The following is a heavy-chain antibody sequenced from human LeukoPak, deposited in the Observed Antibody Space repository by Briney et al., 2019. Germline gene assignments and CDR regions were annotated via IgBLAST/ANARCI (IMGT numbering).Heavy chain of an antibody. Sequence: PGGSLRLSCAASGFTFTNHIMHWVRPAPGKGLECVASIATDGSQTFYRRSVKGRFTISTDNSENKLYLQMNSLRAEDTAVYFCVRERQDTIVATWTCEFWVQGTMLSVSS. CDR1: GFTFTNHI. CDR3: VRERQDTIVATWTCEF. CDR2: IATDGSQT. V-gene: IGHV3-30-3*01. D-gene: IGHD2-15*01. J-gene: IGHJ3*01.